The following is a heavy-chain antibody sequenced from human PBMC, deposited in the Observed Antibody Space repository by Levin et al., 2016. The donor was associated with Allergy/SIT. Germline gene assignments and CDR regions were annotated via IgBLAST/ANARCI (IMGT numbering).Heavy chain of an antibody. CDR2: ISEKSEK. CDR3: VKQYSYGMDV. J-gene: IGHJ6*02. D-gene: IGHD2/OR15-2a*01. V-gene: IGHV3-30*18. Sequence: GESLKISCATSGFPFSDYGMHWVRQAPGKGLEWVAVISEKSEKYYGDSVKGRFIISRDNRKKMMFLQMDRLRPEDTAVYYCVKQYSYGMDVWGQGTTVTVS. CDR1: GFPFSDYG.